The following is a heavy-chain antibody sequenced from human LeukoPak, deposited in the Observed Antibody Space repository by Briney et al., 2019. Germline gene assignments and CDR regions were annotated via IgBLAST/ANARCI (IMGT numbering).Heavy chain of an antibody. CDR1: GYIFTSYY. CDR3: ARWVVPAATVYYYYGMDV. Sequence: AASVKVSCKASGYIFTSYYMHWVRQAPGQGLEWMGGIIPIFGTANYAQKFQGRVTITADESTSTAYMELSSLRSEDTAVYYCARWVVPAATVYYYYGMDVWGQGTTVTVSS. D-gene: IGHD2-2*01. J-gene: IGHJ6*02. CDR2: IIPIFGTA. V-gene: IGHV1-69*13.